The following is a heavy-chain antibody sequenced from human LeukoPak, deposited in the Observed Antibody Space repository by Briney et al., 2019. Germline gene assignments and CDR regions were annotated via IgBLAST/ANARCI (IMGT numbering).Heavy chain of an antibody. Sequence: ASVKVSCRASGYTFTGYYMHWVRQAPGQGLEWMGWINPNSGGTNYAQKFQGRVTMTRDTSISTAYTELSRLRSDDTAVYCCERGVNWNTASLDAFDIWGQGTMVTVSS. J-gene: IGHJ3*02. D-gene: IGHD1-1*01. V-gene: IGHV1-2*02. CDR1: GYTFTGYY. CDR3: ERGVNWNTASLDAFDI. CDR2: INPNSGGT.